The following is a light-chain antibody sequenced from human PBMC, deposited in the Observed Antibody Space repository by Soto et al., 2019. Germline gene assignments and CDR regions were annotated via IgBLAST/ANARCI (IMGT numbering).Light chain of an antibody. J-gene: IGKJ1*01. CDR3: QQYMNYAT. CDR2: DAS. V-gene: IGKV1-5*01. CDR1: QSISTW. Sequence: DIQMTQSPSTLSADVGDRVTFTCRASQSISTWLAWYQQKPGKAPKLLIYDASSLQSDVPSRFSGSGSGTEFTLTISALQTDDFASYYCQQYMNYATFGQGTKVEIK.